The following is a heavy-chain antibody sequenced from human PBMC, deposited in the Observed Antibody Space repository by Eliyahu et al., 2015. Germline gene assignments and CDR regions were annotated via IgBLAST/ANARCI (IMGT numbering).Heavy chain of an antibody. J-gene: IGHJ3*02. Sequence: GIIPIFGTANYAQKFQGRVTITADESTSTAYMELSSLRSEDTAVYYCARDQVERYFDWMGDAFDIWGQGTMVTVSS. D-gene: IGHD3-9*01. CDR2: IIPIFGTA. CDR3: ARDQVERYFDWMGDAFDI. V-gene: IGHV1-69*01.